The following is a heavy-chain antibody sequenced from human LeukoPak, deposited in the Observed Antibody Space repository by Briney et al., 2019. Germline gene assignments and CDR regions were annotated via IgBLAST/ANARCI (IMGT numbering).Heavy chain of an antibody. Sequence: EPGGSLRLSCAASGFTFTTYAMSWVRQAPGKGLEWVSGISGSGGSTYYADSVKGRFTISRDYSKNTLYLQMNSLRAEDTAVYYCAKDAGVDIVVAPAHGMDVWGQGTTVTVSS. D-gene: IGHD2-2*01. J-gene: IGHJ6*02. CDR2: ISGSGGST. V-gene: IGHV3-23*01. CDR1: GFTFTTYA. CDR3: AKDAGVDIVVAPAHGMDV.